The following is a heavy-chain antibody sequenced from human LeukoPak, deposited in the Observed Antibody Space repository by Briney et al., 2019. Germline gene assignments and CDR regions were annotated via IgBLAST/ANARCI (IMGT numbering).Heavy chain of an antibody. J-gene: IGHJ4*02. CDR1: GFTFSSYA. V-gene: IGHV3-23*01. CDR2: ISGGAGHT. D-gene: IGHD2-21*01. Sequence: GGSLRLSCAASGFTFSSYAMSWVRQAPGKGLEWVSAISGGAGHTYDADSVKGRFTISRDNSKSTLFLQMNNVRGDDTAVYYCAKDRGGIVVGPTAGFDYWGQGILVTVSS. CDR3: AKDRGGIVVGPTAGFDY.